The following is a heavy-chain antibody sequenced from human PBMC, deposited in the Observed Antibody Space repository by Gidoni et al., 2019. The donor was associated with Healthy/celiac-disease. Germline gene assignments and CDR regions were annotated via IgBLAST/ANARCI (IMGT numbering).Heavy chain of an antibody. D-gene: IGHD3-22*01. J-gene: IGHJ6*02. CDR3: ARDLGAYDSRDYYYYGMDV. V-gene: IGHV3-21*01. CDR1: GFTFSSYS. CDR2: ISSSSSYI. Sequence: EVQLVESGGGLVKPGGSLRLSCAASGFTFSSYSMNWVRQAPGKGLEWVSSISSSSSYIYYADSVKGRFTISRDIAKNSLYLQMNSLRAEDTAVYYCARDLGAYDSRDYYYYGMDVWGQGTTVTVSS.